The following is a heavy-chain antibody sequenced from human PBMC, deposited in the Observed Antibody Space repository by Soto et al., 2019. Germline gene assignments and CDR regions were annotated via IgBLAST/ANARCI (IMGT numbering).Heavy chain of an antibody. CDR3: ATRTRSTIFGVVIIRGAYFDY. CDR2: INPKNGAT. CDR1: GYSFTGYS. J-gene: IGHJ4*02. V-gene: IGHV1-2*02. Sequence: ASVKVSCKASGYSFTGYSMHWVRQAPGQGLEWMGWINPKNGATIYAQKFQGRVTMTEDTSTDTAYMELSSLRSEDTAVYYCATRTRSTIFGVVIIRGAYFDYWGQGTLVTVSS. D-gene: IGHD3-3*01.